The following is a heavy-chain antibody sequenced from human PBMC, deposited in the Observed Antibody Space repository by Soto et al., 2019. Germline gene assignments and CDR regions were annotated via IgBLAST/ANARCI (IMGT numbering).Heavy chain of an antibody. CDR1: GFTFSSYS. CDR2: ISSSSSTI. D-gene: IGHD2-15*01. V-gene: IGHV3-48*01. J-gene: IGHJ3*02. Sequence: EVQLVESGGGLVQPGGSLRLSCAASGFTFSSYSMNRVRQAPGKGLEWVSYISSSSSTIYYADSVKGRFTISRDNAKNSLYLQMNSLRAEDTAVYYCARDLDCSGGSCYSEGAFDIWGQGTMVTVSS. CDR3: ARDLDCSGGSCYSEGAFDI.